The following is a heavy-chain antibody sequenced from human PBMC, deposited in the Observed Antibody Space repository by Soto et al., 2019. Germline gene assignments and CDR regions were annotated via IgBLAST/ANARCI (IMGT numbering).Heavy chain of an antibody. D-gene: IGHD3-16*02. CDR2: ISGHNGET. J-gene: IGHJ4*02. CDR3: VRDRSVTVFGVVIAPFDY. Sequence: QVQMVQSGAEVKKPGASLKVSCQASGYTFSYFGISWVRLAPGQGLERMGWISGHNGETNYAQKFQGRVTMTTDTSTSTAYMELRSLRIDDTAIYYCVRDRSVTVFGVVIAPFDYWGQGTPVTVSS. CDR1: GYTFSYFG. V-gene: IGHV1-18*01.